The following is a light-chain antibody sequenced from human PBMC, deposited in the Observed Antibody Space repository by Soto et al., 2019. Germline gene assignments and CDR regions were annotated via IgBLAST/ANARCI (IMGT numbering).Light chain of an antibody. CDR2: AAS. V-gene: IGKV1-39*01. J-gene: IGKJ2*01. CDR1: QIINNY. Sequence: DTQMTQSPSSLSASVGDRVTITCRASQIINNYLNWYQQKPGEAPNPLIYAASSLQSGVPPRFSGSGSETHFTLTINSLPPEDFATYYCQQTASTPYTFGQGT. CDR3: QQTASTPYT.